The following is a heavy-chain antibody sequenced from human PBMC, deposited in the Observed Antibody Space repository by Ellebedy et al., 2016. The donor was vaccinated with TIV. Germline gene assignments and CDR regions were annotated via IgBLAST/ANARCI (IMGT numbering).Heavy chain of an antibody. J-gene: IGHJ4*02. CDR3: ARVYDSYYFDY. D-gene: IGHD3-3*01. Sequence: GESLKISCSVSGLTFRSYVFHWVRQAPGKGLEWVAVMSYDGGDKYYAESVRGRFTISRDNSKKTLYLQMNRLRPEDTAVYNCARVYDSYYFDYWGQGTLVTVSS. V-gene: IGHV3-30-3*01. CDR2: MSYDGGDK. CDR1: GLTFRSYV.